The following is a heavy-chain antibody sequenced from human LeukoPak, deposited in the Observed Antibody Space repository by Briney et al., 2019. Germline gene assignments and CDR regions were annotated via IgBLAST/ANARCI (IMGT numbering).Heavy chain of an antibody. D-gene: IGHD1-7*01. Sequence: GRSLRLSCTASGFSFNTYWMTWVRQAPGKGLEWVANIKPDGDTTNYLDSVKGRFTISRDNAKSSLHLQMNGLTAEDTAVYYCSRGPSTTPTTFWGQGTMVTVSS. CDR3: SRGPSTTPTTF. V-gene: IGHV3-7*01. CDR1: GFSFNTYW. CDR2: IKPDGDTT. J-gene: IGHJ4*02.